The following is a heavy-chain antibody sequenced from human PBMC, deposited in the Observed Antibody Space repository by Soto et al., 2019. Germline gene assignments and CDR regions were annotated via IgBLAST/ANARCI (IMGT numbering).Heavy chain of an antibody. CDR2: LAYDGTNK. CDR1: GFTFSSYG. J-gene: IGHJ4*02. CDR3: AKDGLEGSGWYYFDS. V-gene: IGHV3-30*18. Sequence: QVQLVESGGGVVQPGRSLRLSCAASGFTFSSYGMHWVRQAPGKGLEWVAVLAYDGTNKYYADSVKGRFTISRDNSKNTLYLQMNSLRAEDTAVYYCAKDGLEGSGWYYFDSWGQGTMVTVSS. D-gene: IGHD6-19*01.